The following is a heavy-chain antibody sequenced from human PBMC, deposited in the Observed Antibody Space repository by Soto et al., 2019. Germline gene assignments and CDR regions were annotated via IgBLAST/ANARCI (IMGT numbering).Heavy chain of an antibody. D-gene: IGHD3-22*01. CDR1: GGSISSYY. CDR3: ARDGYYDSSGYDAFDI. J-gene: IGHJ3*02. V-gene: IGHV4-59*01. CDR2: IYYSGST. Sequence: SETLSLTCTVSGGSISSYYWSWNRQPPGKGLEWIGYIYYSGSTNYNPSLKSPLTISVDTSKNQFSLKLSSVTAADTAVYYCARDGYYDSSGYDAFDIWGQGTMVTVSS.